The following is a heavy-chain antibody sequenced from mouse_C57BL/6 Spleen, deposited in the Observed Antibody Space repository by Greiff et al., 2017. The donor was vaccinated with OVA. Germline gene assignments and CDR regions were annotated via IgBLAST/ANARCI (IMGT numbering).Heavy chain of an antibody. J-gene: IGHJ1*03. D-gene: IGHD2-4*01. CDR2: INPNNGGT. CDR1: GYTFTDYY. V-gene: IGHV1-26*01. Sequence: VQLQQSGPELVKPGASVKISCKASGYTFTDYYMNWVKQSHGKSLEWIGDINPNNGGTSYNQKFKGKATLTVDKSSSTAYMELRSLTSEDSAVYYCARGVITPYWYFDVWGTGTTVTVSS. CDR3: ARGVITPYWYFDV.